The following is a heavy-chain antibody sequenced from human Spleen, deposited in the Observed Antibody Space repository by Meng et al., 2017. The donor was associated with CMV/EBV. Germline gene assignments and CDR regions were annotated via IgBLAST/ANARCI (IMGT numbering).Heavy chain of an antibody. D-gene: IGHD2/OR15-2a*01. CDR2: IYYGGST. CDR3: ARDRRPLSNNWFDP. J-gene: IGHJ5*02. Sequence: SETLSLTCTVSGGSINSYYWSWIRQPPGKGLEWIGYIYYGGSTNYNPSLRSRVTISGDTSKNQLSLNLSSVTAADTAIYYCARDRRPLSNNWFDPWGQGTLVTVSS. CDR1: GGSINSYY. V-gene: IGHV4-59*01.